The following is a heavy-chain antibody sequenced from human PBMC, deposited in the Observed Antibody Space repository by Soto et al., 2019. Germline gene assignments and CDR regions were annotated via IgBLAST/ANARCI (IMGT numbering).Heavy chain of an antibody. Sequence: QVQLVESGGGVVQPGRSLRLSCAASGFTFSSYGMHWVRQAPGKGLEWVAVISYDGSNKYYADSVKGRFTISRDNSKNTLYLQMNSLRAEDTAVYYCATYDFWSGYDHYYYYYGMDVWAKGPRSPSP. CDR2: ISYDGSNK. CDR1: GFTFSSYG. CDR3: ATYDFWSGYDHYYYYYGMDV. J-gene: IGHJ6*02. D-gene: IGHD3-3*01. V-gene: IGHV3-30*03.